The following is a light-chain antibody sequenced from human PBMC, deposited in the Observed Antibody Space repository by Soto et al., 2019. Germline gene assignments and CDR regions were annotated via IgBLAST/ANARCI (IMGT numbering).Light chain of an antibody. CDR1: QDITNY. J-gene: IGKJ4*01. CDR3: QQTYSTPLT. Sequence: DIQIAQSPSSLSASVGDRVTITCPPSQDITNYLNWYQQKPGKAPKLLIYAASSLQSGVPSRFSGSGSGTHFTLTISSLQPEDFASYYCQQTYSTPLTFGGGTKVDIK. CDR2: AAS. V-gene: IGKV1-39*01.